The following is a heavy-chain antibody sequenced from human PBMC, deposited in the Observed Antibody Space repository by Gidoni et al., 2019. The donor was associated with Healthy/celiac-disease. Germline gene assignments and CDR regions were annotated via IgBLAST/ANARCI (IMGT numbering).Heavy chain of an antibody. Sequence: EVQLLESGGGLVQPGGSLRLSCAASGFTFRSYAMSWVRQAPGKGLEWVSAISGSGGSTYYADSVKGRFTISRDNSKNTLYLQMNSLRAEDTAVYYCAKENKAVYYYYYGMDVWGQGTTVTVSS. CDR1: GFTFRSYA. D-gene: IGHD6-19*01. V-gene: IGHV3-23*01. CDR3: AKENKAVYYYYYGMDV. CDR2: ISGSGGST. J-gene: IGHJ6*02.